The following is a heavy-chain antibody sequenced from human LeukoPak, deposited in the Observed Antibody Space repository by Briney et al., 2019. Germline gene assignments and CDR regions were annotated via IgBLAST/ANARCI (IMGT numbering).Heavy chain of an antibody. CDR3: ARDTKRSRARWENLGFDP. D-gene: IGHD1-26*01. Sequence: GASVKVSCKASGYTFTGYYMHWVRQAPGQGLEWMGWINPYSGGTNYAQKFQGRVTMTRDTSISTAYMELSRLRSDDTAVYYCARDTKRSRARWENLGFDPWGQGTLVTVSS. CDR1: GYTFTGYY. J-gene: IGHJ5*02. V-gene: IGHV1-2*02. CDR2: INPYSGGT.